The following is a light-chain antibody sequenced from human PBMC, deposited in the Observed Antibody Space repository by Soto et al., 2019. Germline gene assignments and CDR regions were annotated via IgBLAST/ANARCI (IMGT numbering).Light chain of an antibody. CDR1: QSVSSS. CDR2: GAS. Sequence: EIVMTQSPATLSVSPGERATLSCRASQSVSSSLAWYQQKPGQAPRLLIYGASTRATGIPARFSCSGSGTEFTLTISSLQSEDSAAYYCQQHYPWWTFGHGTKVEIK. CDR3: QQHYPWWT. V-gene: IGKV3-15*01. J-gene: IGKJ1*01.